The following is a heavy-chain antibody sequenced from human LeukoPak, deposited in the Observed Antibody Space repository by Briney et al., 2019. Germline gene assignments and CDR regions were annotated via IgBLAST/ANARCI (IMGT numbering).Heavy chain of an antibody. Sequence: ESGPTLVNPTQTLTLTCTFSGFSLSTSGVAVGWFRRPPGGALEWLALIYWNDGKYYSPSLKSRLTIAKDTSKNQVVLTMTNMDPVDTATFYCARRRSPSNGDWFDPWGQGTLVTVSS. CDR1: GFSLSTSGVA. CDR3: ARRRSPSNGDWFDP. D-gene: IGHD4-17*01. CDR2: IYWNDGK. V-gene: IGHV2-5*01. J-gene: IGHJ5*02.